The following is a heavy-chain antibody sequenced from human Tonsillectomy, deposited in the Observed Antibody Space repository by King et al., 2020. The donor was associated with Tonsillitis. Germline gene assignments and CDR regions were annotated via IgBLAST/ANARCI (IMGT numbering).Heavy chain of an antibody. D-gene: IGHD5-18*01. CDR2: ISSSSDYI. CDR1: GFTFSSYS. V-gene: IGHV3-21*01. J-gene: IGHJ4*02. CDR3: ARGSLVDTAYDY. Sequence: VQLVESGGGLVKPGGSLRLSCAASGFTFSSYSMNWVRQAPGKGLEWVSSISSSSDYIYYADSVKGRFTISRDNAKHSLYLQMNSLRAEDTAVYYCARGSLVDTAYDYWGQGTLVTVSS.